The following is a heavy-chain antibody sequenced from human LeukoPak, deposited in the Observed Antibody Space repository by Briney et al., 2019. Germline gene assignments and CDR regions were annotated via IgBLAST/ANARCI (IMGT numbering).Heavy chain of an antibody. Sequence: ASVKVSCKAFGYTFTGYYIHWVRQAPGQGLEWMGWINPDSGGTKYEQKFQGRVTMTRDTSISTAYMQLSMLRADDTAVYYCARDSAAAPIAFYWGQGVLVTVSS. CDR1: GYTFTGYY. CDR3: ARDSAAAPIAFY. V-gene: IGHV1-2*02. J-gene: IGHJ4*02. CDR2: INPDSGGT. D-gene: IGHD6-13*01.